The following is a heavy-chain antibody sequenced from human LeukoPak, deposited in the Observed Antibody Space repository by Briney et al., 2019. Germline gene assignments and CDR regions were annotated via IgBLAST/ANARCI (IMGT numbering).Heavy chain of an antibody. J-gene: IGHJ4*02. V-gene: IGHV3-21*01. CDR2: ISSSSSYI. CDR3: ARAFYDFWSGDTEGY. CDR1: GFTFSSYW. D-gene: IGHD3-3*01. Sequence: GGSLRLSCTASGFTFSSYWMTWVRQAPGKGLEWVSSISSSSSYIYYADSVKGRFTISRDNAKNSLYLQMNSLRAEDTAVYYCARAFYDFWSGDTEGYWGQGTLVTVSS.